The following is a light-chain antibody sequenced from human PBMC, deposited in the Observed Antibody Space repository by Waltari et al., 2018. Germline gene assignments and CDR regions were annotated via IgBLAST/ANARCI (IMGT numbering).Light chain of an antibody. CDR3: AAWDDNLSGL. J-gene: IGLJ2*01. V-gene: IGLV1-47*01. Sequence: QSVLTQPPSASGTPGQRVTISCSGTNSNIGNNYVFWYQQLPRAAPKLLIYRNFQRPSGVPDRFADSKSCTSASLVISGLRAEDEAVYYCAAWDDNLSGLFGGGTKLTVL. CDR1: NSNIGNNY. CDR2: RNF.